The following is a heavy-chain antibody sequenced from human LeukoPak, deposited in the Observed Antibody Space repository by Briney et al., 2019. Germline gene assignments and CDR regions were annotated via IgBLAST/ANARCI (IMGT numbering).Heavy chain of an antibody. CDR2: ISGSGGST. J-gene: IGHJ5*02. D-gene: IGHD3-10*01. CDR3: AKVGSYYGSGSSKWFDP. V-gene: IGHV3-23*01. Sequence: GGSLRLSCAASEFTFSSFSMNWVRQAPGKGLEWVSAISGSGGSTHYADSVKGRFTISRDNSKNTLYLQMNSLRAEDTAVYYCAKVGSYYGSGSSKWFDPWGQGTLVTVSS. CDR1: EFTFSSFS.